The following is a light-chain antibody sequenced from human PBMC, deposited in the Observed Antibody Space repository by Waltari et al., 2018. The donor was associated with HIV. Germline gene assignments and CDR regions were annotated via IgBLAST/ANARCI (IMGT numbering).Light chain of an antibody. Sequence: AIRMTQSPSSISASIGDTVAITCRASQAIDSSLARYQQKPGGAPKLLIYAVSTLESGVASRFSGSGFGTQFTLTIGCLQSEDFATYYCQQYFTYPFTFGPGTKV. CDR2: AVS. CDR3: QQYFTYPFT. V-gene: IGKV1-8*01. CDR1: QAIDSS. J-gene: IGKJ3*01.